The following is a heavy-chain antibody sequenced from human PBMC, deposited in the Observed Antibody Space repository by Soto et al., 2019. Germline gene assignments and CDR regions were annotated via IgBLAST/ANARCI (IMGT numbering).Heavy chain of an antibody. CDR2: IKQDGSGK. D-gene: IGHD2-15*01. J-gene: IGHJ4*02. Sequence: EVQLVESGGCLVQPGGSLRLSCAASGFTFSSYWMSWVRQAPGKGLEWVANIKQDGSGKYYVDSVKGRFTISRDNSKNTLFLQMNSLRADETAVYYCAKERDPGPATYYFDSWGQGTLVTVST. CDR3: AKERDPGPATYYFDS. CDR1: GFTFSSYW. V-gene: IGHV3-7*01.